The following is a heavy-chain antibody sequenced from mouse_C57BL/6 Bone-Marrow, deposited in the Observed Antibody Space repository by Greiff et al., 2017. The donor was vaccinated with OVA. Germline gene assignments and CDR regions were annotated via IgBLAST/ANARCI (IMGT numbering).Heavy chain of an antibody. CDR1: GYTFTDYN. Sequence: EVQLQQSGPELVKPGASVKIPCKASGYTFTDYNLGWVKQSNGTSLEWIGDINTNNGGNIYNQKFKGKATLTVDTSSSTAYMELRSLTSEYTAVYYCARECSGTGTWFAYWGQGTLVTVSA. CDR3: ARECSGTGTWFAY. J-gene: IGHJ3*01. D-gene: IGHD4-1*01. CDR2: INTNNGGN. V-gene: IGHV1-18*01.